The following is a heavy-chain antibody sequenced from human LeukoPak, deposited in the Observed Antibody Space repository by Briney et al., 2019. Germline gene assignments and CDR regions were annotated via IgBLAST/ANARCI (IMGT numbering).Heavy chain of an antibody. CDR1: GGTFSSYA. D-gene: IGHD2-2*01. CDR2: IIPIFGTA. CDR3: ARGYRNVGEYQLLLTAGEDAFDI. V-gene: IGHV1-69*05. J-gene: IGHJ3*02. Sequence: ASVKVSCKASGGTFSSYAISWVRQAPGQGLEWMGGIIPIFGTANYAQKFQGRVTITTDESTSTAYMELSSLRSEDTAVYYCARGYRNVGEYQLLLTAGEDAFDIWGQGTMVTVSS.